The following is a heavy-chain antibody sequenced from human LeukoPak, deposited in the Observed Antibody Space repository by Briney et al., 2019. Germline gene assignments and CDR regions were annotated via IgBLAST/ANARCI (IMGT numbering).Heavy chain of an antibody. CDR3: AKARAGRFLEGFDP. CDR1: GGSVSSGSYY. V-gene: IGHV4-61*01. CDR2: IYYSGST. D-gene: IGHD3-3*01. J-gene: IGHJ5*02. Sequence: SETLSLTCTVSGGSVSSGSYYWSWIRQPPGKGLEWIGYIYYSGSTNYNPSLKSRVTISVDTSKNQFSLKLSSVTAADTAVYYCAKARAGRFLEGFDPWGQGTLVTVSS.